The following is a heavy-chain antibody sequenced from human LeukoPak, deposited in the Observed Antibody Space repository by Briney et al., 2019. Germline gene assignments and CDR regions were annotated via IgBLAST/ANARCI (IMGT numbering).Heavy chain of an antibody. CDR3: ARHRTTEAWFDP. CDR1: GGSISSSSYY. V-gene: IGHV4-39*01. Sequence: SETLSLTCTVSGGSISSSSYYWGWIRQPPGKGLEWIGSFYYSGNTYYNPSLKSRVTISVDTSKNQFSLKLSSVTAADTAVYYCARHRTTEAWFDPWGQGTLVTVSS. J-gene: IGHJ5*02. CDR2: FYYSGNT. D-gene: IGHD4-17*01.